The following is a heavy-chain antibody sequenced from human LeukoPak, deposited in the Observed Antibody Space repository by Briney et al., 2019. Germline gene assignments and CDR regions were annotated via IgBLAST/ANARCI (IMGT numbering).Heavy chain of an antibody. D-gene: IGHD6-13*01. Sequence: ASVKVSCKASGYTFTSYYMHWVRQAPGQGLEWMGIINPNGGSTSYARNFQGRVTMTRDTSTSTVYMELSSLRSEDTAVFFCARDGDSSNWEYWGQGTLVTVSS. CDR3: ARDGDSSNWEY. J-gene: IGHJ4*02. CDR2: INPNGGST. V-gene: IGHV1-46*01. CDR1: GYTFTSYY.